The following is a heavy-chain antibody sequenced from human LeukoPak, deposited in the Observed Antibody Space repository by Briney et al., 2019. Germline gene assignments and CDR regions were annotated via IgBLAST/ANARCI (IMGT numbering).Heavy chain of an antibody. CDR2: IKQDGSEK. CDR1: GFTFSSYW. Sequence: GGSLRLSCAASGFTFSSYWMSGVRQAPGKGLEWVANIKQDGSEKYYVDSVKGRFTISRDNAKNSLYLQMNSLRAEDTAVYYCARGHSGYDIVSYYYGMDVWGQGTTVTVSS. V-gene: IGHV3-7*01. CDR3: ARGHSGYDIVSYYYGMDV. D-gene: IGHD5-12*01. J-gene: IGHJ6*02.